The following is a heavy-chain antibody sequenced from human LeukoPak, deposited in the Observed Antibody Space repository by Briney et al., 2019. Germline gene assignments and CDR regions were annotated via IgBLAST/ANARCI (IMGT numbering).Heavy chain of an antibody. J-gene: IGHJ4*02. Sequence: SETLSLTCTVSGASISSSYWTWIRQPPEKGLEWIGHISDTGSAYNNSSLKSRVTISVDTSKNQCSLRLTSVTAAATAVYYCARDVPVTSSWGQGTLVTVSS. CDR1: GASISSSY. CDR2: ISDTGSA. D-gene: IGHD6-19*01. V-gene: IGHV4-59*01. CDR3: ARDVPVTSS.